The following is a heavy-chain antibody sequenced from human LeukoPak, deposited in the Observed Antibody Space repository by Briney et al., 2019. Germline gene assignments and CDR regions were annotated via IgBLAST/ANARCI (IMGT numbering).Heavy chain of an antibody. CDR1: GGSISSYY. CDR2: IYYSGST. D-gene: IGHD3-16*02. J-gene: IGHJ6*03. V-gene: IGHV4-59*08. Sequence: SETLSLICTVSGGSISSYYWSWIRQPPGKGLEWIGYIYYSGSTNYNPSLKSRVTISVDTSKNQFSLKLSSVTAADTAVYYCARHIGGRYYYYYMDVWGKGTTVTISS. CDR3: ARHIGGRYYYYYMDV.